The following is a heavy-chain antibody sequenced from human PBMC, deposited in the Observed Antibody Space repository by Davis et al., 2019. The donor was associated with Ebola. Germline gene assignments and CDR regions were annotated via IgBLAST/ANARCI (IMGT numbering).Heavy chain of an antibody. D-gene: IGHD3-10*01. CDR2: ISGSGGST. CDR1: GFTFSSYA. V-gene: IGHV3-23*01. J-gene: IGHJ6*04. Sequence: GGSLRLSCAASGFTFSSYAMSWVRQAPGKGLEWVSAISGSGGSTYYADSVKGRFTISRDNSKNTLYLQMNSLRAEDTAVYYCARPHGSGSFYYYYGMDVWGKGTTVTVSS. CDR3: ARPHGSGSFYYYYGMDV.